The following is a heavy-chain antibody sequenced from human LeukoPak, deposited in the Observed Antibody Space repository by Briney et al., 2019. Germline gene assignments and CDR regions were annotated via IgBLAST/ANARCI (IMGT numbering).Heavy chain of an antibody. CDR2: ISYDGITE. CDR3: AKDQGRYYYGSGTNDY. V-gene: IGHV3-30*04. CDR1: GFAFSSYA. D-gene: IGHD3-10*01. J-gene: IGHJ4*02. Sequence: GGSLRLSCAASGFAFSSYAMHWVRQAPGKGLEWVAIISYDGITEDYSNSVKGRFSISRDNSKNTLYLQMNSLRAEDTAVYYCAKDQGRYYYGSGTNDYWGQGTLVTVSS.